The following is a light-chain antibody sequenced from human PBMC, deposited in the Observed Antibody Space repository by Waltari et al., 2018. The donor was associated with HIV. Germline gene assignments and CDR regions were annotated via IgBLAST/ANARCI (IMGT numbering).Light chain of an antibody. J-gene: IGLJ2*01. Sequence: QSVLTQSPSTSGTPGQRVTISCSGNSSNVGSNYVYWYQQLPETAPKLLIYRDNQRPSGVPDRFSGSKSGTSASLAISGLRSEDEADYYCATWDDSLSDVIFGGGTELTVL. V-gene: IGLV1-47*01. CDR2: RDN. CDR3: ATWDDSLSDVI. CDR1: SSNVGSNY.